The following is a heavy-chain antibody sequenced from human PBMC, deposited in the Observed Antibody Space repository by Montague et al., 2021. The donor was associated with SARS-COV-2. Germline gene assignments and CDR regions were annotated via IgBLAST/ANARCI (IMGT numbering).Heavy chain of an antibody. D-gene: IGHD2-2*02. Sequence: SETLSLTCAVSGGSFSRYYWSWIRQPPGKGLEWIGEISQSGNTKYNPSLQSRLSISLDTSRNQFSLKVSSVTAADTAVYYCARLGDGIVPSPILGLGPYYSCYYMGVWGKGTTVTVSS. CDR1: GGSFSRYY. J-gene: IGHJ6*03. V-gene: IGHV4-34*01. CDR3: ARLGDGIVPSPILGLGPYYSCYYMGV. CDR2: ISQSGNT.